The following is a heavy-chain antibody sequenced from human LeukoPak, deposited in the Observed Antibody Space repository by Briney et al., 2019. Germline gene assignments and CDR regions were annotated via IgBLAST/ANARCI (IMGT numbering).Heavy chain of an antibody. V-gene: IGHV1-69*05. CDR1: GGTFSSYA. D-gene: IGHD2-15*01. Sequence: GSSVKVSCKASGGTFSSYAISWVRQAPGQGLEWMGGIIPIFGTANYAQKLQGRVTITTDESTSTAYMELSSLRSEDTAVYYCARGGYCSGGSCYAVYWGQGTLVTVSS. CDR2: IIPIFGTA. J-gene: IGHJ4*02. CDR3: ARGGYCSGGSCYAVY.